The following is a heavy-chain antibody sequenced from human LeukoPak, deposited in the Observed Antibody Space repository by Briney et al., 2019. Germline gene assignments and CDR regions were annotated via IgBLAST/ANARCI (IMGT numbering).Heavy chain of an antibody. J-gene: IGHJ5*01. Sequence: SETLSLTXAVYGGSFSGYYWSWIRQPPGKGLEWIGLIYTSGTTKTNPSLESRVTISLDTSKNQFSLKLGSVTAADTAVYYCAREFESWGQGTLVTVSS. CDR3: AREFES. CDR2: IYTSGTT. CDR1: GGSFSGYY. V-gene: IGHV4-59*10.